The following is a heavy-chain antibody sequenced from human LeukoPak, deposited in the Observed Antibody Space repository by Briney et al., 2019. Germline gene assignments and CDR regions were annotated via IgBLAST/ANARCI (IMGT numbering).Heavy chain of an antibody. D-gene: IGHD6-13*01. CDR1: GYTFTNYF. CDR3: ARHVSREWHQLVQNYFDY. J-gene: IGHJ4*02. Sequence: ASVKVSCKASGYTFTNYFIHWVRQAPGQGLEWVGIINPSGGITTYSQKFQGRVTMTRDTSTSTVHMELSSLRSEDTAVYYCARHVSREWHQLVQNYFDYWGQGTLVTVSS. CDR2: INPSGGIT. V-gene: IGHV1-46*01.